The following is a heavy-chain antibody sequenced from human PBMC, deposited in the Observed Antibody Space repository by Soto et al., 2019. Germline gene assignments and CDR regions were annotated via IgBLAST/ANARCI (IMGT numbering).Heavy chain of an antibody. CDR2: ITPSGGTT. V-gene: IGHV1-46*01. CDR1: GYTFTNYF. Sequence: QVQLVQSGGEVKKPGASVKVSCRASGYTFTNYFMHWVRQAPGQGLQWMGVITPSGGTTHYAQKFQGRVTMTKDTSTSTVYIEMSSLRPEDTAVYYCARGTTMVRGLRDGMDVWGQGTTVTVSS. CDR3: ARGTTMVRGLRDGMDV. J-gene: IGHJ6*02. D-gene: IGHD3-10*01.